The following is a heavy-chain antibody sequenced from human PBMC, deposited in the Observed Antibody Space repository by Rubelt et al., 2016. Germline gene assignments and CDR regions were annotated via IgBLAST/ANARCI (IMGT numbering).Heavy chain of an antibody. CDR1: GYTFTGYF. CDR2: INPNHGCT. CDR3: ARFAIGGHSSGYLFDY. D-gene: IGHD3-22*01. V-gene: IGHV1-2*02. J-gene: IGHJ4*02. Sequence: QVQLVQSGAEVKKPGASVKVSCKASGYTFTGYFMHWVRQAPGLGLEWMGWINPNHGCTNYAQNLQGRVTMTRVTSTSTAYMGLRRLVSDDTAVYFCARFAIGGHSSGYLFDYWGQGTLVTVSS.